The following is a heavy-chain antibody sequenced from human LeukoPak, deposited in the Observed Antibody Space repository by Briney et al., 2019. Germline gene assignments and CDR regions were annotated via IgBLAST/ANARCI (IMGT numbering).Heavy chain of an antibody. D-gene: IGHD3-10*01. CDR2: ININTGNP. J-gene: IGHJ4*02. CDR1: GYTFTSYA. Sequence: ASVKVSCKASGYTFTSYAMNWMRQAPGQGLEWMGCININTGNPTYAQGFTGRFVFSLDTSVSTAYLQISSLKAEDTAVYYCASNRGLWFGDRYWGALVYWGQRTLVTVSS. V-gene: IGHV7-4-1*02. CDR3: ASNRGLWFGDRYWGALVY.